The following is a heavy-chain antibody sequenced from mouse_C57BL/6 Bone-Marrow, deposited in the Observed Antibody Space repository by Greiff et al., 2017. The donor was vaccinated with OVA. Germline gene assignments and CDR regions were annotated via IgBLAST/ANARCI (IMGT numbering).Heavy chain of an antibody. CDR3: ARNDRRIFDY. J-gene: IGHJ2*01. V-gene: IGHV5-17*01. CDR1: GFTFSDYG. Sequence: EVMLVESGGGLVKPGGSLKLSCAASGFTFSDYGMHWVRQAPEKGLEWVAYISSGSSTIYYADTVKGRFTISRDNAKNTLFLQMTSLRSEDTAIYYCARNDRRIFDYWGQGTTLTVSS. CDR2: ISSGSSTI.